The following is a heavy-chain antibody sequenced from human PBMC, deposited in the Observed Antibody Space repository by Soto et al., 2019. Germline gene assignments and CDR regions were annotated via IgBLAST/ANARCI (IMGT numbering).Heavy chain of an antibody. J-gene: IGHJ5*02. CDR3: ARGHFDSPKWFDP. Sequence: QVQLQESGPGLVKPSQTLSLTCSVSGGSINSDNYYWSWIRQPPGKGLEWIGYIYYSGSTHYNPTLKSRAAISLDTSKNQFSLKLSSVTAAATAVYYCARGHFDSPKWFDPWGQGTLVTVSS. D-gene: IGHD3-3*01. CDR2: IYYSGST. CDR1: GGSINSDNYY. V-gene: IGHV4-30-4*01.